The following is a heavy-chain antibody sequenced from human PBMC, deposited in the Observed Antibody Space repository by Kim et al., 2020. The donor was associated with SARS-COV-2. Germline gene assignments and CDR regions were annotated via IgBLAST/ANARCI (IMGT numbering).Heavy chain of an antibody. V-gene: IGHV3-53*01. D-gene: IGHD3-16*01. CDR3: ARDGGRSGGGY. CDR1: GLTVSNNY. J-gene: IGHJ4*02. Sequence: GGSLRLSCVASGLTVSNNYMSWVRQAPGKGLEWVSIIFIDGTPHYADSVKGRFTISRDNSKNKVFLQMNSLRAQDTAVYYCARDGGRSGGGYWGQGTLVTVSS. CDR2: IFIDGTP.